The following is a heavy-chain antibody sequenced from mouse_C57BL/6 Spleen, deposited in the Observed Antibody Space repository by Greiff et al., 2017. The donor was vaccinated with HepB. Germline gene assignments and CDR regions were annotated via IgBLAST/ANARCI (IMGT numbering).Heavy chain of an antibody. CDR2: INPNNGGT. V-gene: IGHV1-26*01. Sequence: VQLQQSGPELVKPGASVKISCKASGYTFTDYYINWVKQSHGKSLEWIGDINPNNGGTSYNQKFKGKATLTVDKSSSTAYMELRSLTSEDSAVYYCARRGLGPYFDYWGQGTTLTVSS. J-gene: IGHJ2*01. CDR3: ARRGLGPYFDY. D-gene: IGHD4-1*01. CDR1: GYTFTDYY.